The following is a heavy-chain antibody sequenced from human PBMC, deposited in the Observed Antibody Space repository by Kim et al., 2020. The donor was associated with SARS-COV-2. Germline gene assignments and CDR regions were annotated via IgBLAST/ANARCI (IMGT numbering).Heavy chain of an antibody. V-gene: IGHV3-23*01. Sequence: KGRFTISRDNSKNTLYLQMNSLRAEDTAVYYCARTFYCNNTSCYSPTFDSWGQGTLVTVSS. CDR3: ARTFYCNNTSCYSPTFDS. D-gene: IGHD2-2*01. J-gene: IGHJ4*02.